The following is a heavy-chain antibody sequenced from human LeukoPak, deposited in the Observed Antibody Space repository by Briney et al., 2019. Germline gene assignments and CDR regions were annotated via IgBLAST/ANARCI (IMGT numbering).Heavy chain of an antibody. V-gene: IGHV4-39*07. CDR1: GGSISSSNYY. CDR2: IYYSGST. J-gene: IGHJ4*02. CDR3: ARETYYYDNSGYPQDS. Sequence: SETLFLTCTVSGGSISSSNYYWGWIRQPPGKGLEWIGSIYYSGSTSYNPSLKSRVTISVNTSKNQFSLKLSSVTAADTAVYYCARETYYYDNSGYPQDSWGQGTLVTVYS. D-gene: IGHD3-22*01.